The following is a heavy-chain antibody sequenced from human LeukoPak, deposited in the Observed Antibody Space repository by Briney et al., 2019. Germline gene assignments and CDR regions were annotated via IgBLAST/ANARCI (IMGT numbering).Heavy chain of an antibody. D-gene: IGHD1-26*01. CDR3: ATLLPGV. CDR1: GFTISNYW. J-gene: IGHJ4*02. V-gene: IGHV3-74*01. Sequence: PGGSLRLSCVASGFTISNYWMHWVRQAPGKGLVWVSRINSDGSITTYAYSVKGRFTISRDNAKNTMYLQMNGLRDEDTAVYYCATLLPGVWGQGTLVTVSS. CDR2: INSDGSIT.